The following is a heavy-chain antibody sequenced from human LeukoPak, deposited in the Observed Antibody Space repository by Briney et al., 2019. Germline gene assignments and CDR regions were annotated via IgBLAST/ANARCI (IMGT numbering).Heavy chain of an antibody. D-gene: IGHD6-19*01. CDR2: MNPNSGNT. CDR1: GHTFTSYD. CDR3: ARVGDYSSGWYLG. Sequence: GASVKVSCKASGHTFTSYDINWVRQATGQGLEWMGWMNPNSGNTAYAQKFQGRVTMTRNTSISTAYMELSSLRSEDTAVYYCARVGDYSSGWYLGWGQGTLVTVSS. J-gene: IGHJ4*02. V-gene: IGHV1-8*02.